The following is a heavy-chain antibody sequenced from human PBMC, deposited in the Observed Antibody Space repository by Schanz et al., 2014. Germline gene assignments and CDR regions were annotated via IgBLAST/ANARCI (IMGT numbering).Heavy chain of an antibody. Sequence: EVQLVESGGGLVQPGGSLRLSCAASGFTFSNYWIHWVRQAPGKGLVWVSRINADGNSTSYADSVKGRFTISRDNAKNSLYLQMNSLRAEDTAVYYCARQPFYHYGMDVWGHGTTVTVSS. V-gene: IGHV3-74*01. CDR3: ARQPFYHYGMDV. J-gene: IGHJ6*02. CDR2: INADGNST. CDR1: GFTFSNYW.